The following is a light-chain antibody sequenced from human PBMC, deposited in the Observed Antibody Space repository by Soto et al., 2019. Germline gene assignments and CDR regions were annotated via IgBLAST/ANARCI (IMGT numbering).Light chain of an antibody. CDR1: QSAHNN. CDR3: QQYQCLALS. J-gene: IGKJ4*01. V-gene: IGKV3-15*01. CDR2: LTS. Sequence: EIVMTQYPATLSVSPGERATLSCRASQSAHNNLAWYQQKPGQAPRLLIYLTSTRATGVPAMFSGSGSGTDFTLTISSLQSEDFAFYYYQQYQCLALSFGGGTKVEIK.